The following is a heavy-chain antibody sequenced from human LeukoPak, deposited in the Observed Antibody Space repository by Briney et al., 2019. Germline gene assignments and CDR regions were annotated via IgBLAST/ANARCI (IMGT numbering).Heavy chain of an antibody. CDR2: ISSSSSTI. V-gene: IGHV3-48*01. CDR3: ARVYLQGAVAGEANYFYYMDV. CDR1: GFTFSSYS. J-gene: IGHJ6*03. D-gene: IGHD6-19*01. Sequence: GGSLRLSCAASGFTFSSYSMNWVRQAPGKGLEWVSYISSSSSTIYYADSVKGRFTISRDNSKNTLYLQMNSLRPEDTAVYYCARVYLQGAVAGEANYFYYMDVWGKGTTVTVSS.